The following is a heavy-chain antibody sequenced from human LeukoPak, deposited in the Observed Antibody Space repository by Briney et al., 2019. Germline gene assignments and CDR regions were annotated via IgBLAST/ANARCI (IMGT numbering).Heavy chain of an antibody. D-gene: IGHD3/OR15-3a*01. V-gene: IGHV4-31*03. CDR3: ARVLAIFGLDTTDFYMDV. J-gene: IGHJ6*03. CDR1: GGSISSGGYC. Sequence: PSETLSLTCTVSGGSISSGGYCWSWIRQHPGKGLEWIGYIYYSGSTYYNPSLKSRVTISVDTSKNQFSLKLSSVTAADTAVYYCARVLAIFGLDTTDFYMDVWGKGTTVTVSS. CDR2: IYYSGST.